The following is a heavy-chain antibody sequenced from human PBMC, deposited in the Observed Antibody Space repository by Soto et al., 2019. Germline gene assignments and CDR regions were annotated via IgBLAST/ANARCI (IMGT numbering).Heavy chain of an antibody. CDR2: IYSGGST. V-gene: IGHV3-53*01. CDR1: GFTVSSNY. D-gene: IGHD3-22*01. J-gene: IGHJ6*02. Sequence: RLSWAASGFTVSSNYMSWVRQAPGKGLEWVSVIYSGGSTYYADSVKGRFTISRDNSKNTLYLQMNSLRAEDTAVYYCASDDRYGMDVWGQGTTVTVSS. CDR3: ASDDRYGMDV.